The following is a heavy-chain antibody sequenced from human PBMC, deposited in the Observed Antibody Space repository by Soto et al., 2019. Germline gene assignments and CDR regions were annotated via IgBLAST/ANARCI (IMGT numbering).Heavy chain of an antibody. V-gene: IGHV3-30-3*01. CDR1: GFTFSSYA. CDR2: ISYDGSNK. Sequence: GGSLRLSCAASGFTFSSYAMHGVRQAPGKGLEWVAVISYDGSNKYYADSVKGRFTISRDNSKNTLYLQMNSLRAEDTAVYYCARDTTYYYDSSGYYFGYWGQGTLVTVSS. D-gene: IGHD3-22*01. CDR3: ARDTTYYYDSSGYYFGY. J-gene: IGHJ4*02.